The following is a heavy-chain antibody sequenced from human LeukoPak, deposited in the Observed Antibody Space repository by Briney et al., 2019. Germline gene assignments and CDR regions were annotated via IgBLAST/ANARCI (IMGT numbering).Heavy chain of an antibody. CDR1: GFTVSRNY. V-gene: IGHV3-53*01. D-gene: IGHD4-17*01. Sequence: PGGSLRLSCAASGFTVSRNYMNWVRQAPGKGLEWVSVIYSGGSTYYADSVKGRFTISRDKSKSTLYLQMNSLRAEDTAVYYCARGPYGDYYFDYWGQGTLVTVSS. CDR2: IYSGGST. J-gene: IGHJ4*02. CDR3: ARGPYGDYYFDY.